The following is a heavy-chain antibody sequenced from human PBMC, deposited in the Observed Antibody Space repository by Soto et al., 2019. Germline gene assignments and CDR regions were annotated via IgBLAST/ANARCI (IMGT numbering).Heavy chain of an antibody. J-gene: IGHJ5*02. CDR3: AKAYILGAIKNWFDP. Sequence: QVQLVESGGGVVQPGRSLTLSCAASGFTFGSYGMHWVRQAPGKGLQWVAAISYDGSDKYYADSVKGRFTISRDNSNNTVFLQMNSLRVDDTAMYYCAKAYILGAIKNWFDPWGQGTLVTVSS. D-gene: IGHD1-26*01. CDR2: ISYDGSDK. CDR1: GFTFGSYG. V-gene: IGHV3-30*18.